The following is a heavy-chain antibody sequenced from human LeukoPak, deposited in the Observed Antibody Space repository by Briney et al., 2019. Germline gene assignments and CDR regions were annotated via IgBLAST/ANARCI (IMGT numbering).Heavy chain of an antibody. CDR1: GFTFSSYG. J-gene: IGHJ4*02. CDR2: IWYDGSNK. CDR3: AKGLYFWSGYYTEDPFDY. V-gene: IGHV3-33*06. Sequence: GGSLRLSCAASGFTFSSYGMHWVRQAPGKGLEWVAVIWYDGSNKYYADSVKGRFTISRDNSKNTLYLQMNSLRAEDTAVYYCAKGLYFWSGYYTEDPFDYWGQGTLVTVSS. D-gene: IGHD3-3*01.